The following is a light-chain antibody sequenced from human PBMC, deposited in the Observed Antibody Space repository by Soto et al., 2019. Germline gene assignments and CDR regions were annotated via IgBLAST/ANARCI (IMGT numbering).Light chain of an antibody. CDR2: EVT. V-gene: IGLV2-14*01. CDR3: SSYTTSSTRV. J-gene: IGLJ1*01. CDR1: SSDIGIYKY. Sequence: QSVLTQPASVSGSPGQSIAISCTGSSSDIGIYKYVSWYQRHPGKVPKLIIYEVTNRPSGVSNRFSGSKSGNTASLTISGLQAEDEADYYCSSYTTSSTRVFGPGTKVTVL.